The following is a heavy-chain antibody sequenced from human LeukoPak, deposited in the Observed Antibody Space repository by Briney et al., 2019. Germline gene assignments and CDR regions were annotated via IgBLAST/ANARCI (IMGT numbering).Heavy chain of an antibody. Sequence: SETLSLTCAVYGGSFSGYYWSWIRQPPGKGLEWIGEINHSGSTNYNPSLKSRVTTSVDTSKNQFSLKLSSVTAADTAVYYCARGGIYYYGSGRRYYFDYWGQGTLVTVSS. CDR1: GGSFSGYY. D-gene: IGHD3-10*01. CDR2: INHSGST. J-gene: IGHJ4*02. CDR3: ARGGIYYYGSGRRYYFDY. V-gene: IGHV4-34*01.